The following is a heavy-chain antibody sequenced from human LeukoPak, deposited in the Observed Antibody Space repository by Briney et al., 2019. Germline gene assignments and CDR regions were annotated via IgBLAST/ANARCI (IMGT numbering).Heavy chain of an antibody. D-gene: IGHD6-13*01. CDR1: GGSFSGYY. V-gene: IGHV4-34*01. CDR2: INHSGST. J-gene: IGHJ2*01. Sequence: SETLSLTCAVYGGSFSGYYWSWIRQPPGKGLEWIGEINHSGSTNYNPSLKSRVTISVDTSKNQFSLKLSSVTAADTAVYYCARGEAAAAADWYFDLWGRGTLVTVSA. CDR3: ARGEAAAAADWYFDL.